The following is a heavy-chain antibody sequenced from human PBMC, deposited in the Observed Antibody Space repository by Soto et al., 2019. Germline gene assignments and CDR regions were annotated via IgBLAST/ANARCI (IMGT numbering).Heavy chain of an antibody. CDR3: AKDIGVVWMFSHLHCGMDV. CDR1: GFTFSSYG. CDR2: ISYDGSNK. Sequence: HPGGSLRLSCAASGFTFSSYGMHWVRQAPGKGLEWVAVISYDGSNKYYADPVKGRFTISRDNSKNTLYLQMNSLRAEDTAVYYFAKDIGVVWMFSHLHCGMDVWGQGTTVTVSS. J-gene: IGHJ6*02. D-gene: IGHD3-3*01. V-gene: IGHV3-30*18.